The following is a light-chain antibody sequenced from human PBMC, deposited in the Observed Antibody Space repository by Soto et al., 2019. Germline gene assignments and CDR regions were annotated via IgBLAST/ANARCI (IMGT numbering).Light chain of an antibody. CDR2: EVS. CDR1: SSDVGGYNY. Sequence: QSALTQPASVSGSPGQSITISCTGTSSDVGGYNYVSWYQHHPGKAPKLMIYEVSNRPSGVSYRCSGSKSGNTASLTISGLQAEDEADYYCNSYTGSGIVFGTGTKLTVL. V-gene: IGLV2-14*01. CDR3: NSYTGSGIV. J-gene: IGLJ1*01.